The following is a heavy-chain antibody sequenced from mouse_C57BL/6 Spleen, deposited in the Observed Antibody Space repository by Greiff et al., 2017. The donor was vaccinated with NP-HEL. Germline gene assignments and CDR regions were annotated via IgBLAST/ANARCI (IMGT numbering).Heavy chain of an antibody. CDR1: GYTFTDYE. CDR2: IDPETGGT. V-gene: IGHV1-15*01. J-gene: IGHJ1*03. D-gene: IGHD1-1*01. Sequence: QVHVKQSGAELVRPGASVTLSCKASGYTFTDYEMHWVKQTPVHGLEWIGAIDPETGGTAYNQKFKGKAILTADKSSSTAYMELRSLTSEDSAVYYCTRTTTVVAYWYFDVWGTGTTVTVSS. CDR3: TRTTTVVAYWYFDV.